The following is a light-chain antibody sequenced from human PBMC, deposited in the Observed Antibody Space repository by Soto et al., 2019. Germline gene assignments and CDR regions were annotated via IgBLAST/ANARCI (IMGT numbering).Light chain of an antibody. CDR2: DAS. Sequence: EIVLTQSPGTLSLSPGERATLSSVASQSVSSYLAWYQQKPGQAPRLLIYDASNRATGIPARFSGSGSGTDFTLTISSLEPEDFAVYYCQQRSNWPPITFGQGTRLEIK. V-gene: IGKV3-11*01. CDR3: QQRSNWPPIT. J-gene: IGKJ5*01. CDR1: QSVSSY.